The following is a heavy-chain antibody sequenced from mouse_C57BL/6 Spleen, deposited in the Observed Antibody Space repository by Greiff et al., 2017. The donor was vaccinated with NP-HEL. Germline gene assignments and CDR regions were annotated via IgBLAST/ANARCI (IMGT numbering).Heavy chain of an antibody. D-gene: IGHD2-3*01. CDR3: ARQGKDGYYSYWYFDV. V-gene: IGHV5-2*01. J-gene: IGHJ1*03. CDR2: INSDGGST. Sequence: EVMLVESGGGLVQPGESLKLSCESNEYEFPSHDMSWVRKTPEKRLELVAAINSDGGSTYYPDTMERRFIISRDNTKKTLYLQMSSLRSEDTALYYCARQGKDGYYSYWYFDVWGTGTTVTVSS. CDR1: EYEFPSHD.